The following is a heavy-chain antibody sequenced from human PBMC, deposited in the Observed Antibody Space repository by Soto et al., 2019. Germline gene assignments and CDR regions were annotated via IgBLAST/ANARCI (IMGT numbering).Heavy chain of an antibody. CDR1: GGTLSSYT. CDR3: ANDKGYCWYTSCPDFDY. Sequence: GASVKVSCKASGGTLSSYTFSWVRQAPGQGLEWMGRVIPNLGVTNYAKKFQGRFTIVVDTSTSTAYMELNSPRYEDTAVYYCANDKGYCWYTSCPDFDYWGQGTLVTVSS. D-gene: IGHD2-15*01. V-gene: IGHV1-69*02. J-gene: IGHJ4*02. CDR2: VIPNLGVT.